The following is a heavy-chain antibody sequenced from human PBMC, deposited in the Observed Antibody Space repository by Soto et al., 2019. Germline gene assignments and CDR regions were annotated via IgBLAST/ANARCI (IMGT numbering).Heavy chain of an antibody. J-gene: IGHJ3*02. D-gene: IGHD4-17*01. V-gene: IGHV5-51*01. Sequence: PGESLKISCKASGYSFIHYWIGWVRQMPGEGLEWMGILYPGDSDTRYSPSFQGQVTISADKSIGTTYLKWSSLKATDTAMFYFARLACSINSCDGLMTMVTTEAFDIWGQGTMVTVSS. CDR1: GYSFIHYW. CDR3: ARLACSINSCDGLMTMVTTEAFDI. CDR2: LYPGDSDT.